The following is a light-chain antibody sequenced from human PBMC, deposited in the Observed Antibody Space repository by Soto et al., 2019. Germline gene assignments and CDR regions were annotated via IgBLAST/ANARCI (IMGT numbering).Light chain of an antibody. CDR1: STDVGGYDY. CDR3: TSYAGGNNV. V-gene: IGLV2-8*01. CDR2: EVN. Sequence: QSALTQPPSASGSPGQSVTISCTGTSTDVGGYDYVSWYQQHPGKVPKLMIYEVNKRPSGVPDRFSGSKSGNTASLTVSALQPEDEADYYCTSYAGGNNVFGTGTKLTVL. J-gene: IGLJ1*01.